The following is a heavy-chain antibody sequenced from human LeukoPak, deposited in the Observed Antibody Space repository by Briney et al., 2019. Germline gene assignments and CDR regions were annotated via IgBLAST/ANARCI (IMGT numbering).Heavy chain of an antibody. Sequence: SVKVSCKASGGTFSSYAISWVRQAPGQGLEWMGGIIPVFGTANYAQKFQGRVTITADESTSTAYMELSSLRSEDTAVYYCARPGALDYSNYGYYYYYGMDVWGQGTTVTVSS. CDR1: GGTFSSYA. D-gene: IGHD4-11*01. J-gene: IGHJ6*02. V-gene: IGHV1-69*13. CDR3: ARPGALDYSNYGYYYYYGMDV. CDR2: IIPVFGTA.